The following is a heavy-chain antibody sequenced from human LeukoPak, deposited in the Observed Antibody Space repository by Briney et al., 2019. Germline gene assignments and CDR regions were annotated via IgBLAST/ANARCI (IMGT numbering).Heavy chain of an antibody. CDR3: ARVRGIYYDSSGYINWFDP. J-gene: IGHJ5*02. CDR2: IYYSGST. Sequence: SETLSLTCTVSGGSISSSSYYWGWIRQPPGKGLEWIGSIYYSGSTYYNPSLKSRVTISVGTSKNQFSLKLSSVTAADTAVYYCARVRGIYYDSSGYINWFDPWGQGTLVTVSS. CDR1: GGSISSSSYY. D-gene: IGHD3-22*01. V-gene: IGHV4-39*07.